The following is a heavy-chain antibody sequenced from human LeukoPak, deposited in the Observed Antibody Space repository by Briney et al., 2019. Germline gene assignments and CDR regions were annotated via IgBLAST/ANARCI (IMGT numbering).Heavy chain of an antibody. CDR1: ELTFSSHD. CDR3: TRGGYGTGWHYFDL. CDR2: ITDAGER. D-gene: IGHD6-25*01. J-gene: IGHJ2*01. V-gene: IGHV3-13*01. Sequence: GGSLRLSCAASELTFSSHDMHWVRQVPGEGLEWVSAITDAGERFYADSVRGRLTISRENAKNSLYLQMNSLRVEDTAVYYCTRGGYGTGWHYFDLWGRGTLVSVFS.